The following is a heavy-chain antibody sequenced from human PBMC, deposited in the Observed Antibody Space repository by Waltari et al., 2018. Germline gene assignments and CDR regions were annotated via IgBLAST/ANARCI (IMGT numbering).Heavy chain of an antibody. CDR1: GYLFTGND. V-gene: IGHV1-2*02. J-gene: IGHJ4*02. Sequence: QVQLVQSGAAVEIPGASVTVSCKASGYLFTGNDLICVRQAHVQGLEWMGCINPNSGGTNFAQKVQGRVTLTRDTSTSTAYMELTRLTYDDTALYYCARAYTGYETFDYWGQGTLVTVSS. CDR2: INPNSGGT. D-gene: IGHD5-12*01. CDR3: ARAYTGYETFDY.